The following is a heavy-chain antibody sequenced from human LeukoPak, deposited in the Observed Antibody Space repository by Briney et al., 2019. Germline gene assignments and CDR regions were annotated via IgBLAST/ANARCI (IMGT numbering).Heavy chain of an antibody. D-gene: IGHD3-10*01. V-gene: IGHV1-69*13. CDR3: ARVVRGVNNWFDP. Sequence: SVKVSCKASGYTFTGYYMHWVRQAPGQGLEWMGGIIPIFGTANYAQKFQGRVTITADESTSTAYMELSSLRSEDTAVYYCARVVRGVNNWFDPWGQGTLVTVSS. CDR1: GYTFTGYY. J-gene: IGHJ5*02. CDR2: IIPIFGTA.